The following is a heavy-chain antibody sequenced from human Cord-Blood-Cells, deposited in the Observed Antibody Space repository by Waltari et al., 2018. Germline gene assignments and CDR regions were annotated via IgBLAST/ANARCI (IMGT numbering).Heavy chain of an antibody. CDR3: ARGSRSGWYRGAFDI. CDR2: INHSGST. J-gene: IGHJ3*02. Sequence: QVQLQQWGAGLLKPSETLSLTCAVYGGSFSGYYWSWIRQPPGKGLEWIGEINHSGSTNYNPSLKSRVTISVDTSKNQFSLKLSSVTAADTAVYYCARGSRSGWYRGAFDIWGQGTMVTVSS. CDR1: GGSFSGYY. D-gene: IGHD6-19*01. V-gene: IGHV4-34*01.